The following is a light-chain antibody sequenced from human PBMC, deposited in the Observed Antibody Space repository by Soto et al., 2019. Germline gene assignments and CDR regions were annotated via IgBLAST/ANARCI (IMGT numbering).Light chain of an antibody. J-gene: IGKJ5*01. CDR3: QQYKNWPPIT. CDR1: QSLSNN. V-gene: IGKV3-15*01. CDR2: GAS. Sequence: EIVMTQSPATLSVSPGESATLSCRASQSLSNNLAWYQQKPGQAPRLLLYGASNRATGIPARFSGTGSGTEFVLTISSLQSEDFALYYCQQYKNWPPITFGQGTRLEIK.